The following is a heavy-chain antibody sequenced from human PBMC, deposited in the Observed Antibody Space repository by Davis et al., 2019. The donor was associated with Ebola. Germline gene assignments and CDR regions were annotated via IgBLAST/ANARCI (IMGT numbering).Heavy chain of an antibody. CDR1: GFTFSSYS. J-gene: IGHJ6*02. Sequence: GESLKISCAASGFTFSSYSMNWVRQAPGKGLEWVSYISSSSSTIYYADSVKGRFTISRDNAKNTLYLQMNSLRAEDTAVYYCARVGYSYGYYYYGMDVWGQGTTVTVSS. CDR3: ARVGYSYGYYYYGMDV. CDR2: ISSSSSTI. D-gene: IGHD5-18*01. V-gene: IGHV3-48*01.